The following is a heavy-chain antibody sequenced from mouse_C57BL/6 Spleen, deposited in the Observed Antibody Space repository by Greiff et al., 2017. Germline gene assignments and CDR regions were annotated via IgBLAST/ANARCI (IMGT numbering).Heavy chain of an antibody. CDR1: GYTFTSYW. CDR3: AEGGYYDYEGAWFAY. CDR2: IYPGSGST. D-gene: IGHD2-4*01. J-gene: IGHJ3*01. V-gene: IGHV1-55*01. Sequence: VQLQQPGAELVKPGASVKMSCKASGYTFTSYWITWVKQRPGQGLEWIGDIYPGSGSTNYNEKFKSKATLTVDTSSSTAYMQLSSLTSEDSAVYYCAEGGYYDYEGAWFAYWGQGTLVTVSA.